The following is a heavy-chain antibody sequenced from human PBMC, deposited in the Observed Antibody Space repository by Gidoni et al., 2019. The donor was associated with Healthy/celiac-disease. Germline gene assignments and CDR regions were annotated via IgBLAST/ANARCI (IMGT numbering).Heavy chain of an antibody. D-gene: IGHD7-27*01. CDR3: ARDWGGRGYYYYGMDV. V-gene: IGHV4-34*01. J-gene: IGHJ6*02. CDR2: INHSGST. CDR1: GGSFSGYY. Sequence: QVQLQQWGAGLLKPSETLSLTCAVYGGSFSGYYWRGIRQPPGKGLEWIGEINHSGSTNYNPSLKSRVTISVDTSKNQFSLKLSSVTAADTAVYYCARDWGGRGYYYYGMDVWGQGTTVTVSS.